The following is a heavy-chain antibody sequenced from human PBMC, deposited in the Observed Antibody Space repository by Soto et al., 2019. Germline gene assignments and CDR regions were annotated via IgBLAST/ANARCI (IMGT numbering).Heavy chain of an antibody. Sequence: QVHLVESGGGVVQPGGSLRLSCAASGFTFSHHAMHWVRQAPGKGLEWVAVVSYDGTKSFYAKSVKGRFTVSKDASKNTADLQLNSLRADDTAVYYCVKDREYYYDNSGYYNFDYWGQGTLVAVSS. CDR3: VKDREYYYDNSGYYNFDY. D-gene: IGHD3-22*01. CDR1: GFTFSHHA. V-gene: IGHV3-30-3*02. J-gene: IGHJ4*02. CDR2: VSYDGTKS.